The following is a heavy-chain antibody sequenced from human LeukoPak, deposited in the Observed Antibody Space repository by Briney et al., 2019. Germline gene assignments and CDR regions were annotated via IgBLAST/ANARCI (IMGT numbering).Heavy chain of an antibody. V-gene: IGHV4-38-2*02. J-gene: IGHJ4*02. D-gene: IGHD5-18*01. CDR1: GDSMRRYY. CDR3: ARIEAVTRGYNHAYYFDY. CDR2: IYHNGNT. Sequence: SETLSLTCTVSGDSMRRYYWGWIRQPPGKGLEWIGNIYHNGNTYYNPSLKSRVTISVDTSKKQFSLKLRAATAADTAVYYCARIEAVTRGYNHAYYFDYWGQGTLVTVSS.